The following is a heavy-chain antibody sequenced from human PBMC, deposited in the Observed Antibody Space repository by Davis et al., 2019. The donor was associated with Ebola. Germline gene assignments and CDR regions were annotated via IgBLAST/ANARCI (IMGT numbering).Heavy chain of an antibody. V-gene: IGHV3-11*06. CDR2: ISSSSSYT. CDR1: GFTFSDYY. Sequence: PGGSLRLSCAASGFTFSDYYMTWIRQAPGKGLEWVSYISSSSSYTNYADSVKGRFTISRDDAKNSLYLQMHSLRAEDTAVYYCARDRGDSSGWYTAFDIWGQGTMVTVSS. CDR3: ARDRGDSSGWYTAFDI. J-gene: IGHJ3*02. D-gene: IGHD6-19*01.